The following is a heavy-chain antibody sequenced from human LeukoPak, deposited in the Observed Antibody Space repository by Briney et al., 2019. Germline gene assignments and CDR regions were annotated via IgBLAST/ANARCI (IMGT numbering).Heavy chain of an antibody. Sequence: SETLSLTCAVSGYSISSGYYWGWIRQPPGKGLEWIGSIYHSGSTYYNPSLKSRVTISVDTSKNQFSLKLSSVTAADTAVYYCARDDYYGSGSWLRSYYMDVWGKGTTVTVSS. CDR1: GYSISSGYY. J-gene: IGHJ6*03. CDR2: IYHSGST. CDR3: ARDDYYGSGSWLRSYYMDV. V-gene: IGHV4-38-2*02. D-gene: IGHD3-10*01.